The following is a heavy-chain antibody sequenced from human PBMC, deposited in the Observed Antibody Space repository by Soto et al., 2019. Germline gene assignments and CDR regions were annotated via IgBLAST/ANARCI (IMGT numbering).Heavy chain of an antibody. CDR1: GFTFSSYA. CDR3: AKGGYCSGGSCYSAWFDP. J-gene: IGHJ5*02. V-gene: IGHV3-23*01. D-gene: IGHD2-15*01. CDR2: ISGSGGST. Sequence: GGSLRLSCAASGFTFSSYAMSWVRQAPGKGLEWVSAISGSGGSTYYADSVKGRFTISRDNSKNTLYLQMNSLRAEDTAVYYCAKGGYCSGGSCYSAWFDPWGQGTLVTVSS.